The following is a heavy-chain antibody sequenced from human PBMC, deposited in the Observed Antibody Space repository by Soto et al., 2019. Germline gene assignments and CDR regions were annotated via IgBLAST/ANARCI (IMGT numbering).Heavy chain of an antibody. CDR1: RGTFSSYA. CDR3: VRVVAIPGYPDN. V-gene: IGHV1-69*13. J-gene: IGHJ1*01. D-gene: IGHD5-12*01. Sequence: SVKVSCKASRGTFSSYAISWVRQAPGQGLEWMGGIVPIVDTSTYAQKFQGRVTITADESTSTVYMELSSLRSDDTAVYYCVRVVAIPGYPDNWGQGTLVTVSS. CDR2: IVPIVDTS.